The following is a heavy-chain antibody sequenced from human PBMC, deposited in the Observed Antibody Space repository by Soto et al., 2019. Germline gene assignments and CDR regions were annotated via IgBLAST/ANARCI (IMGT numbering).Heavy chain of an antibody. CDR1: GFSLNTSGMC. Sequence: SGPTLVNPTQTPTLTCTFSGFSLNTSGMCVSWIRQPPGKALEWLALIDWDDDKYYSTSLGTRLTISKDTSKNQVGLTMTNMDPVDTATYYCARIRVVGFETPMVTSFDYWGPGTLVTVSS. J-gene: IGHJ4*02. D-gene: IGHD5-18*01. CDR3: ARIRVVGFETPMVTSFDY. CDR2: IDWDDDK. V-gene: IGHV2-70*01.